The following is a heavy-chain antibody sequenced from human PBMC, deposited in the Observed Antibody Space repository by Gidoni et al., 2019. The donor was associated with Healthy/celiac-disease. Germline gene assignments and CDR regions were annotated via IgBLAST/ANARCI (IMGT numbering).Heavy chain of an antibody. V-gene: IGHV3-73*01. D-gene: IGHD5-18*01. CDR3: TRPGYSYGRVDYYGMDV. CDR2: IRSKANSYAT. CDR1: AFTFSGSA. J-gene: IGHJ6*02. Sequence: EVQLVESGGGLVQPGGSLKLSCAASAFTFSGSAMHWVRQASGKGLEWVGRIRSKANSYATAYAASVKGRFTISRDDSKNTAYLQMNSLKTEDTAVYYCTRPGYSYGRVDYYGMDVWGQGTTVTVSS.